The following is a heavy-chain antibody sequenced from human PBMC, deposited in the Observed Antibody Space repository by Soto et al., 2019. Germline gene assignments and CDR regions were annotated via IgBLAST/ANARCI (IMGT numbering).Heavy chain of an antibody. V-gene: IGHV4-59*01. CDR1: GGSISSYY. J-gene: IGHJ6*02. Sequence: PSETLSLTCTVSGGSISSYYWSWIRQPPGKGLEWIGYIYYSGSTNYNPSLKSRVTISVDTSKNQFSLKLSSVTAADTAVYYCARGPGYYYGSGSYPNYYYGMDVWGQGTTVT. CDR3: ARGPGYYYGSGSYPNYYYGMDV. D-gene: IGHD3-10*01. CDR2: IYYSGST.